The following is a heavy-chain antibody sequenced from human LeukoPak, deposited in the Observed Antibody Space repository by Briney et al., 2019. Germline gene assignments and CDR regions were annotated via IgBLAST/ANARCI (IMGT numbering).Heavy chain of an antibody. D-gene: IGHD3-10*01. CDR1: GFSFRSYG. J-gene: IGHJ4*02. V-gene: IGHV3-30*03. Sequence: GGSLRLSCAASGFSFRSYGMHWVRQAPGKGLEWVAVIPNDGSNKYYTDSVKGRFTISRDNAKNSLYLQMNSLRAEDSALYYCARDPNRFPFDYWGQGTLVTVSS. CDR3: ARDPNRFPFDY. CDR2: IPNDGSNK.